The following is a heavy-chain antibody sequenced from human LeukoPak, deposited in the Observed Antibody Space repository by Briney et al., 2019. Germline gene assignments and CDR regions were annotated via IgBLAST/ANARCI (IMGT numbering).Heavy chain of an antibody. CDR2: ISAYNGNT. CDR1: GYXFTSYG. D-gene: IGHD3-22*01. CDR3: ARGGNYYDSSGYPFDY. Sequence: KVXCKASGYXFTSYGISWVRQAPGQGLEWMGWISAYNGNTNYAQKLQGRVTMTTDTSTSTAYMELRSLRSDDTAVYYCARGGNYYDSSGYPFDYWGQGTLVTVSS. V-gene: IGHV1-18*01. J-gene: IGHJ4*02.